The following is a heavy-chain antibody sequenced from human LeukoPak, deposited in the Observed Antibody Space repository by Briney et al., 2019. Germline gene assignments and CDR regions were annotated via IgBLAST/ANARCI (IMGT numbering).Heavy chain of an antibody. Sequence: SETLSLTCTVSDDSITIYYWSWIRQPPGKGLEWIGYIDHTGSTNYNPSLKSRVTISRDTSKNHFSLELSSATAADTAVYFCARARVSSSTWYSTYYYYFYMDVWGKGTTVTVSS. CDR1: DDSITIYY. J-gene: IGHJ6*03. D-gene: IGHD6-13*01. CDR3: ARARVSSSTWYSTYYYYFYMDV. CDR2: IDHTGST. V-gene: IGHV4-59*01.